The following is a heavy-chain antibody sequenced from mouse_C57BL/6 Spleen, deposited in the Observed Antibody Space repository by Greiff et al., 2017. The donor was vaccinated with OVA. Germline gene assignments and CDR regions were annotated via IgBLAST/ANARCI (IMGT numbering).Heavy chain of an antibody. CDR1: GYTFTSYW. CDR2: IDPSDSYT. D-gene: IGHD2-2*01. J-gene: IGHJ3*01. Sequence: QVHVKQPGAELVKPGASVKLSCKASGYTFTSYWMQWVKQRPGQGLEWIGEIDPSDSYTNYNQKFKGKATLTVDTASSTAYMQLSSLTSEDSAVYYCGRGGLAMVPFAYWGQGTLVTVSA. V-gene: IGHV1-50*01. CDR3: GRGGLAMVPFAY.